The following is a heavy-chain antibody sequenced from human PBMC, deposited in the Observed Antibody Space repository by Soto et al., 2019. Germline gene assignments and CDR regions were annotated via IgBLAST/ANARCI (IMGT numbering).Heavy chain of an antibody. CDR2: IYYSGST. CDR3: ARARLVRGIIYYYGMDV. D-gene: IGHD3-10*01. CDR1: GSSIRSDGNY. Sequence: QVQLQESGPGLVKSSQTLSLTCTVSGSSIRSDGNYWSWIRQHPGKGLEWIGYIYYSGSTYYNPSLKSRVTISVDTSKNQFSLKMNSVTAADTAVYYCARARLVRGIIYYYGMDVWGQGTTVTVAS. V-gene: IGHV4-31*03. J-gene: IGHJ6*02.